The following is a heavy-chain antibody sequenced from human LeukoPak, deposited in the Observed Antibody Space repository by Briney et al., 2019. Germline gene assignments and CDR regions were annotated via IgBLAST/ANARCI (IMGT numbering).Heavy chain of an antibody. CDR1: GFTFSDYG. J-gene: IGHJ5*02. V-gene: IGHV3-20*04. CDR3: AGQLVNEAWFDP. Sequence: GGSLRLSCAASGFTFSDYGMSWVRLAPGKGLEWVSGLNWNGDNTGYADSVKGRFTISRDNAKKSLYLQMKSLRTEDTAVYYCAGQLVNEAWFDPWGQGTLVTVSS. CDR2: LNWNGDNT. D-gene: IGHD6-6*01.